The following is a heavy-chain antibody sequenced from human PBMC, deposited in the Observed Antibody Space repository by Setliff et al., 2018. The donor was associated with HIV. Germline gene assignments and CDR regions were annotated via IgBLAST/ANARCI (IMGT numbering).Heavy chain of an antibody. D-gene: IGHD3-16*01. CDR3: ARGYASGSGSYYFDY. CDR1: GYTFTTYG. J-gene: IGHJ4*02. CDR2: MNPYSGNT. Sequence: ASVKVSCKASGYTFTTYGISWVRQAAGQGLGWMGWMNPYSGNTGYAQKFRGRITMTRDTSRGTAHMELRSLRSDDTAVYFCARGYASGSGSYYFDYWGQGTLVTVSS. V-gene: IGHV1-8*02.